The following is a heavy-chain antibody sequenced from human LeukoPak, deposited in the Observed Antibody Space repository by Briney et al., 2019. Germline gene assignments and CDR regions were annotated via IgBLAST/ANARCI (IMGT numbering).Heavy chain of an antibody. V-gene: IGHV3-23*01. CDR3: VKDRGDFDY. D-gene: IGHD3-10*01. J-gene: IGHJ4*02. CDR1: GLTFSSYA. CDR2: ISGSSGST. Sequence: PGGSLSLSCAASGLTFSSYAMSWVRQAAGKGLEWVSAISGSSGSTYYADSVKGRFTIPRDNSKNTLYLQMNSLRAEDTAVYYCVKDRGDFDYWGQGTLVTVSS.